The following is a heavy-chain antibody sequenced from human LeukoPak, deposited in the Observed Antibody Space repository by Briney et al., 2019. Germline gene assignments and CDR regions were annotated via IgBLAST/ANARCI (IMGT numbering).Heavy chain of an antibody. J-gene: IGHJ2*01. CDR1: GGSISNYY. V-gene: IGHV4-59*01. CDR2: TYYSGST. Sequence: PSETLSLTCTVSGGSISNYYWSWIRQPPGKGLEWIGYTYYSGSTNYNPSLKSRVTISVDTSKNQFSLKLSSVTAADTAVYYCARDRAYGSGDYWYFDLWGRGTLVTVSS. D-gene: IGHD3-10*01. CDR3: ARDRAYGSGDYWYFDL.